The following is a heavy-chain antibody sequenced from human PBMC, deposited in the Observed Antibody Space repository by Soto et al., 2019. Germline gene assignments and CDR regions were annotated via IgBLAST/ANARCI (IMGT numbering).Heavy chain of an antibody. CDR2: ISGSSSNT. Sequence: PGGSLRLSCAASGFTFSSYAMSWVRLAPGKGLEWVSAISGSSSNTYYADSVKGRFTISRDNAKNTLYLQMNSLRAEDTAVYYCARERGSGYYFDYWGQGTLVTVSS. CDR3: ARERGSGYYFDY. V-gene: IGHV3-23*01. D-gene: IGHD3-22*01. J-gene: IGHJ4*02. CDR1: GFTFSSYA.